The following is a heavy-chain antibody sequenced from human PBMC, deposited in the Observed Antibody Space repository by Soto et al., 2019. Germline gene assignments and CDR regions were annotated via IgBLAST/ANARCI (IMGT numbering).Heavy chain of an antibody. D-gene: IGHD2-8*01. Sequence: VESGGGVVRPGNSLRLSCVTSGIIFEAHAFHWVRQAPGKGLKWVALIWYGGTTYYEDSVQGRFSISRDNSRKTVFLQMNHLRPDDSGVYYCVRVRNNADKRLDVWGQGTTVSVSS. CDR1: GIIFEAHA. CDR2: IWYGGTT. V-gene: IGHV3-33*01. CDR3: VRVRNNADKRLDV. J-gene: IGHJ6*02.